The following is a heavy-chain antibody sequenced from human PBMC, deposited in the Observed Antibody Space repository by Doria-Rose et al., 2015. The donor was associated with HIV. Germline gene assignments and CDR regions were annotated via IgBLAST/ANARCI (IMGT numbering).Heavy chain of an antibody. D-gene: IGHD6-13*01. CDR3: ARIKSSRWYHKYYFDF. J-gene: IGHJ4*02. CDR2: IFSVDEG. Sequence: QVTLKESGPVLVRHTETLTLTCTVSGVSLSSPGMGVSWIRQPPGKALEWLANIFSVDEGSYKTSLKSRLTISRGTSKSQVVLTMTDMDPVGTATYYCARIKSSRWYHKYYFDFWGQGTLVIVSA. V-gene: IGHV2-26*01. CDR1: GVSLSSPGMG.